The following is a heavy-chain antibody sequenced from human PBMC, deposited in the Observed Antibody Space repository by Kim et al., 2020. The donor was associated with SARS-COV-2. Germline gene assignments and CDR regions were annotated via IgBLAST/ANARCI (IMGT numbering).Heavy chain of an antibody. CDR2: IIPVFNTV. J-gene: IGHJ4*01. CDR3: ARDGTPIVHFAILRTDY. V-gene: IGHV1-69*13. Sequence: SVKVSCKLSGDTFRKHDINWVRQAPGQGLEWMGGIIPVFNTVDYAQKFQGRITITADGSTSTAYMELTSLISEDTAVYYCARDGTPIVHFAILRTDY. CDR1: GDTFRKHD. D-gene: IGHD2-2*02.